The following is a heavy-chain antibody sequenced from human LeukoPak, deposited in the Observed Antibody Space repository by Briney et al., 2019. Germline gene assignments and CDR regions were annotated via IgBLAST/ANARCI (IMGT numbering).Heavy chain of an antibody. Sequence: PGGSLRLSCLASGXTFDTFGMYWARQAPGKGREWVSVIWHDGSNKYYTDSVKGRFTISRDNSKNTLYLQMNSLRAEDTAVYYCARDRSTGSYFFFDYWGQGVLVTVSS. CDR3: ARDRSTGSYFFFDY. V-gene: IGHV3-33*07. D-gene: IGHD6-19*01. J-gene: IGHJ4*02. CDR1: GXTFDTFG. CDR2: IWHDGSNK.